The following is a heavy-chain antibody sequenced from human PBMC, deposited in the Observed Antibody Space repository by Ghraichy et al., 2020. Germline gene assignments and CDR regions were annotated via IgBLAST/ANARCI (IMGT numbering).Heavy chain of an antibody. V-gene: IGHV3-7*01. CDR3: ARGSGGWVFDC. Sequence: GGSLRLSCADSGFTSSTSWMHWVRQAPGKGLEWVANIKHDESEKYYVDSVRGRFTISRDNAKSSVYLQINSLTAEDTAVYYCARGSGGWVFDCWGQGTLVTVSS. J-gene: IGHJ4*02. D-gene: IGHD2-15*01. CDR2: IKHDESEK. CDR1: GFTSSTSW.